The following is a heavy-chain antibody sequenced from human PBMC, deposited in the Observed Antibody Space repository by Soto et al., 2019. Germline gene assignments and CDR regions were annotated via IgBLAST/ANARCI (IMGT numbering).Heavy chain of an antibody. J-gene: IGHJ6*02. CDR1: GGSISSGGYY. Sequence: QVQLQESGPGLVKPSQTLSLTCTVSGGSISSGGYYWYWLRQHPGKGLEWIGYIYYSGTTYYNPSLKSRVTISADTSKNQFSLKLSSVTAADTAVYYCAASCVACGGFNYYGMDVWGQGTTVTVSS. V-gene: IGHV4-31*03. CDR3: AASCVACGGFNYYGMDV. D-gene: IGHD2-21*01. CDR2: IYYSGTT.